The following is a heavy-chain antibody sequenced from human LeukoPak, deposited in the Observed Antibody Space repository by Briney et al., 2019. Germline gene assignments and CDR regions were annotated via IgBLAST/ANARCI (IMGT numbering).Heavy chain of an antibody. CDR1: GGSISSAGYY. CDR2: IYYSGNT. J-gene: IGHJ5*02. Sequence: SQTLSLTCTVSGGSISSAGYYWSWVRQHPGEGLEWIGYIYYSGNTYYNPSPKSRVTISLDTSKNQFSLKLSSVTAADTAVYYCARRRNWLDPWGQGTLVTVSS. CDR3: ARRRNWLDP. V-gene: IGHV4-31*03.